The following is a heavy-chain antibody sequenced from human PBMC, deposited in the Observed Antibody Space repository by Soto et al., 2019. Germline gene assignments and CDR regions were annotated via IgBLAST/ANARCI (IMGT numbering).Heavy chain of an antibody. J-gene: IGHJ4*02. V-gene: IGHV3-30*18. CDR1: GFTFSSYG. CDR3: AKDPLGYCSGGSCY. Sequence: LRLSCAASGFTFSSYGMHWVRQAPGKGLEWVAVISYDGSNKYYADSVKGRFTISRDNSKNTLYLQMNSLRAEDTAVYYCAKDPLGYCSGGSCYWGQGTLVTVSS. D-gene: IGHD2-15*01. CDR2: ISYDGSNK.